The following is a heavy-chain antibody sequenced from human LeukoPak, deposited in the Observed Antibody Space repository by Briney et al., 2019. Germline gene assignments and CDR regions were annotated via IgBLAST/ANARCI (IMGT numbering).Heavy chain of an antibody. Sequence: GGSLRLSCVASRLTFSTYVMNWVRQAPGKGLEGVSTINGGGDGTYYADSVRGRMTVSRDNSRNTLYLQMNFLGVEDTAVYYCANSEFYVSGKYAGLDNWGQGTLVTVSS. J-gene: IGHJ4*02. D-gene: IGHD3-10*01. CDR2: INGGGDGT. CDR3: ANSEFYVSGKYAGLDN. V-gene: IGHV3-23*01. CDR1: RLTFSTYV.